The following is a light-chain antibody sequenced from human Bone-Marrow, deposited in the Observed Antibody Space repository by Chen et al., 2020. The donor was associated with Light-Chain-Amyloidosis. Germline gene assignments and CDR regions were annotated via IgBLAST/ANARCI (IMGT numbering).Light chain of an antibody. Sequence: SYELTQPPSVSLSPGQTARITCSGDDLPTKYAYWYQQKPGQAPGLVIHTDTERPSGISERFSGSSSGTTATLTISGVQAEDEADYHCQSADSSGTYEVIFGGGTKLTVL. CDR1: DLPTKY. CDR3: QSADSSGTYEVI. V-gene: IGLV3-25*03. CDR2: TDT. J-gene: IGLJ2*01.